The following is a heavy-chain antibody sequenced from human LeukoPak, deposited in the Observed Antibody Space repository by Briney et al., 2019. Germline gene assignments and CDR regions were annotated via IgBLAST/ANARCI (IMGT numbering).Heavy chain of an antibody. CDR3: ASHRHNYVWGSYRNFDY. J-gene: IGHJ4*02. Sequence: SETLSLTCTVSGGSISSYYWSWIRQPPGKGLEWIGSIYYSGSTYYNPSLKSRVTISVDTSKNQFSLKLSSVTAADTAVYYCASHRHNYVWGSYRNFDYWGQGTLVTVSS. CDR2: IYYSGST. V-gene: IGHV4-59*05. D-gene: IGHD3-16*02. CDR1: GGSISSYY.